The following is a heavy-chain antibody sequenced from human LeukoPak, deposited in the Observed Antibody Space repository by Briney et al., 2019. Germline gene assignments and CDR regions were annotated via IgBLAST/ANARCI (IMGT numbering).Heavy chain of an antibody. CDR1: GFTFSNYW. D-gene: IGHD2/OR15-2a*01. J-gene: IGHJ4*02. CDR3: ARGTSTTFDY. CDR2: INSDGRST. Sequence: PGGSLRLSCAASGFTFSNYWMHWIRQAPGKGLVWVSRINSDGRSTSYADSVKGRFTISRDNAKNALYLQMNSLRAEDTAVYFCARGTSTTFDYWGQGTLVTVSS. V-gene: IGHV3-74*01.